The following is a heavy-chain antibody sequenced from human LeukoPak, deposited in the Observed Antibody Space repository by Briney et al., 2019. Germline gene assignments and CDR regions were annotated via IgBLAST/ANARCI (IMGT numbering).Heavy chain of an antibody. CDR3: ARGAQTYYDKAPVDY. J-gene: IGHJ4*02. V-gene: IGHV4-34*01. CDR2: INHSGST. D-gene: IGHD3-22*01. CDR1: GGSFSGYY. Sequence: SETLSLTCAVYGGSFSGYYWSWIRQPPGKGLEWIGEINHSGSTNYNPSLKSRVTISVDTSKSQFSLKLNSMTAADTAAYYCARGAQTYYDKAPVDYWGQGTLVTVSS.